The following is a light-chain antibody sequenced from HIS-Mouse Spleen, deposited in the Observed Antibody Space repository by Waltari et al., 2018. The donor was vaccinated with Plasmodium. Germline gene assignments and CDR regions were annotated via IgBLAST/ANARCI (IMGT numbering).Light chain of an antibody. CDR3: QAWDSSTAV. CDR2: QDS. J-gene: IGLJ3*02. Sequence: SYELTPPPSVSVSPAQTASITCSGDKLGDKYACWYQQKPGQSPVLVIYQDSKRPSGIPERFSGSNSGNTATLTISGTQAMDEADYYCQAWDSSTAVFGGGTKLTVL. V-gene: IGLV3-1*01. CDR1: KLGDKY.